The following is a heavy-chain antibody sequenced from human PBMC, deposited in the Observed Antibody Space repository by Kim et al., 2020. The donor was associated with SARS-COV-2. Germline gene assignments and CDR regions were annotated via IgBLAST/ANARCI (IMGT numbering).Heavy chain of an antibody. Sequence: TWARPAPAKGREWVSCISGSSVYIQYGDSVKGRFTISRDNAKNSLYLQMNSLGAEDTAVYYCAREDAARLGYSDYWGPGTLAT. D-gene: IGHD6-13*01. CDR3: AREDAARLGYSDY. J-gene: IGHJ4*02. V-gene: IGHV3-21*01. CDR2: ISGSSVYI.